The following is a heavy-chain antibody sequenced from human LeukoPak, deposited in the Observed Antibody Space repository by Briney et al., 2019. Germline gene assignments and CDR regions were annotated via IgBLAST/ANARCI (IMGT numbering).Heavy chain of an antibody. CDR1: GFTFSNYA. V-gene: IGHV3-23*01. D-gene: IGHD2-21*02. Sequence: GGSLRLSCAASGFTFSNYAMNWVRQAPGKGLEWVSGIRGGGSFTYYADSVKGRFTISRDNSKNTLYLQMDSLTVEDSAVYYCAKVLSPDGGDLDYWGQGTLATVSS. CDR2: IRGGGSFT. CDR3: AKVLSPDGGDLDY. J-gene: IGHJ4*02.